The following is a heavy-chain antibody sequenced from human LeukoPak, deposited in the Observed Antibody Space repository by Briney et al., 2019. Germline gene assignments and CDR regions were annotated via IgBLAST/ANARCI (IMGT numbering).Heavy chain of an antibody. V-gene: IGHV3-74*01. Sequence: GGSLRLSCAASGFTFSDYWMHWVRQAPGKGLVWVSRVNRDGSSTSYADSVKGRFTISRDNAKNTLSLQMNSLRAEDTAVYYCARVWYCGGDCYFGPNDYWGQGTLVTVSS. CDR1: GFTFSDYW. D-gene: IGHD2-21*02. CDR2: VNRDGSST. CDR3: ARVWYCGGDCYFGPNDY. J-gene: IGHJ4*02.